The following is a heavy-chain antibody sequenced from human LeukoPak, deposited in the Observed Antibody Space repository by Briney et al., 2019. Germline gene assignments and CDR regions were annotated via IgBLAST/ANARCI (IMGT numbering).Heavy chain of an antibody. D-gene: IGHD4-11*01. CDR3: ARDLVTATMFSPSLEY. V-gene: IGHV3-23*01. CDR2: ISGSGGST. CDR1: GFTFSSYA. J-gene: IGHJ4*02. Sequence: PGGSLRLSCAASGFTFSSYAMNWVRQAPGKGLEWVSAISGSGGSTYYADSVKGRFTISRDNGKNSLYLQMNSLRAEDTAAYYCARDLVTATMFSPSLEYWGQGTLVTVSS.